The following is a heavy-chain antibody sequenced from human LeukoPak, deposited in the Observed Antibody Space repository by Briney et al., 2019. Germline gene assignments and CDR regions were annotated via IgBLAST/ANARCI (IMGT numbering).Heavy chain of an antibody. Sequence: SETLSLTCTVSGGSISTTTCYWGGIRRPPWKGLEWIRNIYYSGSTNYSPSLKSRVTISVDTSKNQFSLKLSSVTAADTAVYFCARRPYSGNDYFDSWGQGTLVTVSS. D-gene: IGHD5-12*01. CDR2: IYYSGST. V-gene: IGHV4-39*01. J-gene: IGHJ4*02. CDR1: GGSISTTTCY. CDR3: ARRPYSGNDYFDS.